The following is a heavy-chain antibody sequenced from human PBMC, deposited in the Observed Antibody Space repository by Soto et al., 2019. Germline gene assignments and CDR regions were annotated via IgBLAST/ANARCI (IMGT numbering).Heavy chain of an antibody. Sequence: VASVKVSCKASGYTFTSYYIHWVRQAPGIGLEWMALIKPGGSYTTYAQKFQGRVTLTSDTSTSAVYMELSSLRSDDTAVYYCAKDISDYTGYSDYWGQGTLVTVSS. V-gene: IGHV1-46*01. CDR2: IKPGGSYT. D-gene: IGHD2-21*01. CDR3: AKDISDYTGYSDY. J-gene: IGHJ4*02. CDR1: GYTFTSYY.